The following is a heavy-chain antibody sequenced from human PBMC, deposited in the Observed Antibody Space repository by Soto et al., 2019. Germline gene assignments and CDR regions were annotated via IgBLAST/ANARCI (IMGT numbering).Heavy chain of an antibody. Sequence: ASVKVSCKASGYTFTSYDINWVRQATGQGLEWMGWMKPNSGNTGYAQKFQGRVTMTRNTSISTAYMELSSLRSEDTAVYYCARGVDYTSSHYYYMDVWGKGTTVTVSS. D-gene: IGHD4-4*01. V-gene: IGHV1-8*01. CDR2: MKPNSGNT. CDR1: GYTFTSYD. J-gene: IGHJ6*03. CDR3: ARGVDYTSSHYYYMDV.